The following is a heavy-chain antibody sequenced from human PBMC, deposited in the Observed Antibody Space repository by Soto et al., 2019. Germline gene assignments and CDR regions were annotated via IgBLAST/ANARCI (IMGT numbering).Heavy chain of an antibody. CDR3: TRHAGVESSGDYSH. Sequence: ASLKLSCQVSGDSFTNYWIGWVRQMPGKVLEGMGIIYSGPSDTRYNPSSQGQVTISADKALSTAHLQWSSLKASDTAMYYCTRHAGVESSGDYSHWGQGTPVTVS. D-gene: IGHD3-22*01. J-gene: IGHJ4*02. V-gene: IGHV5-51*01. CDR2: IYSGPSDT. CDR1: GDSFTNYW.